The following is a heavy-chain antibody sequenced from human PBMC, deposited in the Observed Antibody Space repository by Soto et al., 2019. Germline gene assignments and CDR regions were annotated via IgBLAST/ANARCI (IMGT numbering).Heavy chain of an antibody. J-gene: IGHJ4*02. CDR3: AKGPYGSGSYFPD. D-gene: IGHD3-10*01. V-gene: IGHV3-9*01. CDR2: INWNSGSI. CDR1: GFTFDDYV. Sequence: PLTLSRGASGFTFDDYVMHCVRQVPGKGLEWVSGINWNSGSIGYADSVKGRFTISRDNAKNSLYLQMNSLRAEDTALYYCAKGPYGSGSYFPDWGQGTLVTVSS.